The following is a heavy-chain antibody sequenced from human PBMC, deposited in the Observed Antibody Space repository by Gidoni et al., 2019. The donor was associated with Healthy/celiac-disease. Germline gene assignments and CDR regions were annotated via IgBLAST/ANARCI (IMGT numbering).Heavy chain of an antibody. V-gene: IGHV4-39*01. CDR1: GGSIRSSSYY. J-gene: IGHJ5*02. Sequence: QLQLQESGPGLVKPPETLSLTCTVSGGSIRSSSYYWGWNRQPPGKGLEWIGSIYYSGSTYYNPSLKSRVTISVDTSKNQFSLKLSSVTAADTAVYYCARQDSGSYFSWFDPWGQGTLVTVSS. CDR2: IYYSGST. D-gene: IGHD1-26*01. CDR3: ARQDSGSYFSWFDP.